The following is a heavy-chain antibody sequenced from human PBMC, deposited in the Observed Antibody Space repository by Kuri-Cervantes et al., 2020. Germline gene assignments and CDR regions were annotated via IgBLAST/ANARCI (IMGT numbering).Heavy chain of an antibody. CDR1: GFIFSNYA. D-gene: IGHD5-18*01. V-gene: IGHV3-23*01. Sequence: GGSLRLSCAASGFIFSNYAMTWVRQAPGKGLEWVSGIRDNGGHTSHADSVKGRFTISRDNSKNTLYLQMNSLRAENTAVYYCAKIPVHGYSYGPLDYWGQGTLVTVSS. CDR3: AKIPVHGYSYGPLDY. J-gene: IGHJ4*02. CDR2: IRDNGGHT.